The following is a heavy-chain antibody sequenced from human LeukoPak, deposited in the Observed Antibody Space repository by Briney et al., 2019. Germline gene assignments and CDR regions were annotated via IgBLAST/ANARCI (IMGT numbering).Heavy chain of an antibody. D-gene: IGHD6-19*01. CDR2: ISSSGSTI. V-gene: IGHV3-48*03. Sequence: GGSLRLSCAASGFTFSSYEMKWVRQAPGKGLEWVSYISSSGSTIYYADSVKGRFTISRDNAKNSLYLQMNSLRAEDTAVYYCARVAVAGNNDYWGQGTLVTVSS. CDR3: ARVAVAGNNDY. CDR1: GFTFSSYE. J-gene: IGHJ4*02.